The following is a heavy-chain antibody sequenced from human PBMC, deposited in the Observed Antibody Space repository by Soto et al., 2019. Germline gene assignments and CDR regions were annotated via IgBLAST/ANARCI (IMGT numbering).Heavy chain of an antibody. J-gene: IGHJ6*03. CDR2: TYYRSRWHN. CDR1: GDSVSSNSAA. D-gene: IGHD1-7*01. CDR3: AGTSSLQWYDMDV. V-gene: IGHV6-1*01. Sequence: PSQTLSLTCVISGDSVSSNSAAWNWIRQSPSRGLEWLGRTYYRSRWHNDYAVSVRSRITVNADTSKNQFSLHLNSVTPEDTAVYYGAGTSSLQWYDMDVWDKGTTVTVSS.